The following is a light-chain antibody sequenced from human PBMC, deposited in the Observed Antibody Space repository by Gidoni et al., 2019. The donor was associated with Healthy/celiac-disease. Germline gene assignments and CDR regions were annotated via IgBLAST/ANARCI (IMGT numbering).Light chain of an antibody. CDR1: QSVSSN. Sequence: ELVMTQSPATLSVSPGAMATLSCSASQSVSSNLAWYQQKPGQAPRLLIYGASTRATGIPARFSGSGSGTEFTLTISSLQSEDFAVYYCQQYNNWPRTFGQETKLEIK. V-gene: IGKV3-15*01. CDR2: GAS. J-gene: IGKJ2*01. CDR3: QQYNNWPRT.